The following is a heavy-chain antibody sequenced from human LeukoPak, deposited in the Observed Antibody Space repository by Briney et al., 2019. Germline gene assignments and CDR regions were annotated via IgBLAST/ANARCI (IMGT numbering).Heavy chain of an antibody. D-gene: IGHD4-17*01. CDR1: GGSISGYY. CDR2: IYYSGST. J-gene: IGHJ6*03. V-gene: IGHV4-59*01. CDR3: VRRRGGDYGMYYYYYMDV. Sequence: SETLSLTCTVSGGSISGYYWSWIRQPPGKGLEWIGYIYYSGSTNYNPSLKSRVTISVDTSKNQFSLKLSSVTAADTAVYYCVRRRGGDYGMYYYYYMDVWGKGTTVTVSS.